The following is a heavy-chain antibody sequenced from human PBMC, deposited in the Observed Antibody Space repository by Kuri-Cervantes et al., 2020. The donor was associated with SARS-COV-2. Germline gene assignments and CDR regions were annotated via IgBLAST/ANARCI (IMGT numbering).Heavy chain of an antibody. CDR2: FDPEDGET. V-gene: IGHV1-24*01. CDR1: GYTFTSYD. CDR3: ARGGERWPYAFDI. J-gene: IGHJ3*02. D-gene: IGHD5-24*01. Sequence: ASVKVSCKASGYTFTSYDINWVRQAPGKGLEWMGGFDPEDGETIYAQKFQGRVTMTEDTSTDTAYMELSSLRSADTAVYYCARGGERWPYAFDIWGQGTMVTVSS.